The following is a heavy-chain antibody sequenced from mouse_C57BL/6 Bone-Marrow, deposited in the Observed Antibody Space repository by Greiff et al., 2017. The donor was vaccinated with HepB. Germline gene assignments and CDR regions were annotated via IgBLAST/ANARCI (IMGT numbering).Heavy chain of an antibody. CDR3: ARTMITNAMDY. V-gene: IGHV1-50*01. Sequence: QVQLKQPGAELVKPGASVKLSCKASGYTFTSYWMQWVKQRPGQGLEWIGEIDPSDSYTNYNQKFKGKATLTVDTSFSTASMQLSSLTSEDSAVYYCARTMITNAMDYWGHGPSVPFSS. D-gene: IGHD2-4*01. CDR1: GYTFTSYW. J-gene: IGHJ4*01. CDR2: IDPSDSYT.